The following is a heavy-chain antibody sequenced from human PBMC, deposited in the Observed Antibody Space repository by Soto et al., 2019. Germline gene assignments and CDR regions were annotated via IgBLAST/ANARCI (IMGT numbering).Heavy chain of an antibody. CDR1: GGSISSGGYY. D-gene: IGHD3-22*01. CDR2: IYYSGST. Sequence: SETLSLTCTVSGGSISSGGYYWSWIRQHPGKGLEWIGYIYYSGSTYYNPSFKSRVTISVDTSKNQFSLKLSSVTAADTDVYYCARACTGSGYYSNWFDPWGQGTLVTVSS. CDR3: ARACTGSGYYSNWFDP. V-gene: IGHV4-31*03. J-gene: IGHJ5*02.